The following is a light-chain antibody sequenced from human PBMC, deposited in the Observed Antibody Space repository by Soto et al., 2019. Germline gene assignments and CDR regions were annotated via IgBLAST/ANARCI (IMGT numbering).Light chain of an antibody. CDR3: QQRNNWPWT. V-gene: IGKV3-11*01. J-gene: IGKJ1*01. Sequence: EIVLTQSPATLSLSPGGRATLSCRASQSVRSYLAWYQQKPGQAPRLLIYDASSRATGIPGRFSGSGSGTDFTLNISSLEAEDFAFYYCQQRNNWPWTFGQGTKVEIK. CDR2: DAS. CDR1: QSVRSY.